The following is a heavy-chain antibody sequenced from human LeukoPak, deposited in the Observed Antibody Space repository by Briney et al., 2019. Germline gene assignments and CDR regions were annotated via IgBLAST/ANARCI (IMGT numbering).Heavy chain of an antibody. Sequence: GGSLRLSCAASGFTFSSYSMNWVRQAPGKGLEWVSSISSSSSYIYYADSVKGRFTISRDNSKNTLYLQMNSLRAEDTAVYYCARGHGSGSYYPTPFDPWGQGTLVTVSS. D-gene: IGHD3-10*01. CDR3: ARGHGSGSYYPTPFDP. J-gene: IGHJ5*02. V-gene: IGHV3-21*01. CDR2: ISSSSSYI. CDR1: GFTFSSYS.